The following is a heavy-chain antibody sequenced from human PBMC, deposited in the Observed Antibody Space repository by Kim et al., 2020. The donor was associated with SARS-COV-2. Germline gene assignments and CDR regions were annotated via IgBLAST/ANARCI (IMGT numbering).Heavy chain of an antibody. D-gene: IGHD2-15*01. CDR3: TRDTPLHGQTYDY. Sequence: FADSMKGRFTIARDNAKNTIYQQMNGLSAEVTAVNYCTRDTPLHGQTYDYWGQGTLVTVSS. V-gene: IGHV3-74*01. J-gene: IGHJ4*02.